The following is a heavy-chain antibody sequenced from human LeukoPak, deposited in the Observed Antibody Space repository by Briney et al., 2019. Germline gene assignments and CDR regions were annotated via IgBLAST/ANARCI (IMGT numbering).Heavy chain of an antibody. V-gene: IGHV4-4*07. CDR3: AKDHIRFSFYYYMDV. CDR2: VYTSGST. D-gene: IGHD3-3*01. CDR1: GDSISSFY. J-gene: IGHJ6*03. Sequence: SETLSLTCTVSGDSISSFYWSWIRQPAGQGLEWIGRVYTSGSTNYNPSLKSRATMSVDMSKNQFSLKLSSVTAADTAMYYCAKDHIRFSFYYYMDVWGKGTTVTVSS.